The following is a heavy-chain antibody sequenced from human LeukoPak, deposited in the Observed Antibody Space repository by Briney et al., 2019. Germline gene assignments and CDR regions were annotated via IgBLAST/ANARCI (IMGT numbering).Heavy chain of an antibody. Sequence: PSGTLSLTCTVSGYSISSGYYWGWIRRPPGKVLEWIGSIYHSGSTYYNPSLKSRVTISVDTSKNQFSLKLSSVTAADTAVYYCARGAIYCGGDCYPEAFDIWGQGTMVTVSS. CDR2: IYHSGST. CDR1: GYSISSGYY. J-gene: IGHJ3*02. D-gene: IGHD2-21*02. V-gene: IGHV4-38-2*02. CDR3: ARGAIYCGGDCYPEAFDI.